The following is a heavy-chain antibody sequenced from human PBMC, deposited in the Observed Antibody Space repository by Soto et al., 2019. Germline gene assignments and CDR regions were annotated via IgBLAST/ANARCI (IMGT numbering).Heavy chain of an antibody. Sequence: ASVKVSCKASGYTFTSYGISWVRQAPGQGLEWMGWISAYNGNTNYAQKLQGRVTMTTDTSTSTAYMELRSLRSDDTAVYYCARDRKNPYSSSWYAPTDRTSFDPWGQRTLVTVSS. D-gene: IGHD6-13*01. CDR2: ISAYNGNT. CDR3: ARDRKNPYSSSWYAPTDRTSFDP. CDR1: GYTFTSYG. J-gene: IGHJ5*02. V-gene: IGHV1-18*01.